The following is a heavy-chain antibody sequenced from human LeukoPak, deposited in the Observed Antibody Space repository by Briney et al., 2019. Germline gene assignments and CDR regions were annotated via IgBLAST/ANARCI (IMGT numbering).Heavy chain of an antibody. J-gene: IGHJ4*02. CDR3: ARGGDSIVATINFDY. CDR1: GGSFSGYY. V-gene: IGHV4-34*01. D-gene: IGHD5-12*01. Sequence: PSETLSLTCAVYGGSFSGYYWSWIRQPPGKGLEWIGEINHSGSTNYNPSLKSRVTISVDTSKNQFSLKLSSVTAADTAVYYCARGGDSIVATINFDYWGQGTLVTVSS. CDR2: INHSGST.